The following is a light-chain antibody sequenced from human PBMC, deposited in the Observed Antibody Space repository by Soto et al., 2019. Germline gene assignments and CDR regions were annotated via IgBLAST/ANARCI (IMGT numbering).Light chain of an antibody. J-gene: IGKJ4*01. CDR2: GAS. CDR3: QQSYSTHALT. Sequence: DIPMTQSPSSLSASVGDRVTITCRASQSISKYLNWYQQKPGKAPKILIYGASNLQSGVPSRFSGSGSGTDFTLTINSLQPEDFATYYCQQSYSTHALTFGGGTKVEI. V-gene: IGKV1-39*01. CDR1: QSISKY.